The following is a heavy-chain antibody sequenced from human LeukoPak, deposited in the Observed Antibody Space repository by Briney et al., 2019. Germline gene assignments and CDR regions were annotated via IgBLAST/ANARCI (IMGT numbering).Heavy chain of an antibody. CDR1: GYTLTELS. CDR2: FDPEDGET. J-gene: IGHJ3*02. CDR3: ATIGPRADREWELLLDAFDI. D-gene: IGHD1-26*01. Sequence: ASVKVSCKVSGYTLTELSMHWVRQAPGKGLEWMGGFDPEDGETIYAQKFQGRVTMTEDTSTDTAYMELSSLRSEDTAVYYCATIGPRADREWELLLDAFDIWGQGTMVTVSS. V-gene: IGHV1-24*01.